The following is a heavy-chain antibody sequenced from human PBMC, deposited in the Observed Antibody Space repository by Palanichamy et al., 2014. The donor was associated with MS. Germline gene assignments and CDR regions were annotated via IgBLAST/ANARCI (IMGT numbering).Heavy chain of an antibody. V-gene: IGHV3-7*03. CDR2: IKQDGSEK. Sequence: VQLVESGGGVVQPGGSLRLSCAASGFTFSSYWMSWVRQAPGKGLEWVANIKQDGSEKYYVDSVKGRFTISRDNAKNSLYLQMNSLRAEDTAVYYCAREGADTAMVFYYYYGMDVWGQGTTVTVSS. CDR3: AREGADTAMVFYYYYGMDV. CDR1: GFTFSSYW. J-gene: IGHJ6*02. D-gene: IGHD5-18*01.